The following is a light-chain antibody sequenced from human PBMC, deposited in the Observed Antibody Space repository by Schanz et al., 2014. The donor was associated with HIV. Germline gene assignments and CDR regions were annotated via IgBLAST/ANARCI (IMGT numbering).Light chain of an antibody. CDR2: SSY. CDR1: SSNIGSNA. CDR3: AGWDDSLSGPV. V-gene: IGLV1-44*01. Sequence: QSVLTQPPSASGTPGQRVTISCSVSSSNIGSNAVNWYQQLPGTAPKLLIHSSYHRPSGVPDRFSGSTSDTSASLAISGLQSEDETDYYCAGWDDSLSGPVFGGGTKLTVL. J-gene: IGLJ2*01.